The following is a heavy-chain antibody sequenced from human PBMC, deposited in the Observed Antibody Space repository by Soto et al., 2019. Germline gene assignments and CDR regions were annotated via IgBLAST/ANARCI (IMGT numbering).Heavy chain of an antibody. D-gene: IGHD3-22*01. CDR1: GGSLSSGGYS. CDR2: IYHSGIA. J-gene: IGHJ4*02. Sequence: SETLSLTCVVSGGSLSSGGYSWSWIRQPPGKGLEWISYIYHSGIAYYNPSLKSRVTTSVDRSKNHFFLKLTAVTAADTAVYYCARLGPSSGDSDDYYRYFDSWDQVALVTVSS. CDR3: ARLGPSSGDSDDYYRYFDS. V-gene: IGHV4-30-2*01.